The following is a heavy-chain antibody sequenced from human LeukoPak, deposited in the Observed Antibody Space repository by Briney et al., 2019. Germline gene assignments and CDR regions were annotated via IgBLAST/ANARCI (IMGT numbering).Heavy chain of an antibody. Sequence: RPSETLSLTCAVYGVSFSGYYWSWIRQPPGKGLEWIGEINHSGSTNYNPSLKSRVTISVDTSKNQFSLKLSSVTAADTAVYYCARGLSAIVYWGQGTLATVSS. CDR1: GVSFSGYY. D-gene: IGHD2-15*01. V-gene: IGHV4-34*01. CDR3: ARGLSAIVY. CDR2: INHSGST. J-gene: IGHJ4*02.